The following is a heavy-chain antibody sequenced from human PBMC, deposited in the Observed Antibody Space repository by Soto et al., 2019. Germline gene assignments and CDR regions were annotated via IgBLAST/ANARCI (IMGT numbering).Heavy chain of an antibody. V-gene: IGHV3-21*06. J-gene: IGHJ4*02. CDR1: GFTFTRYS. CDR2: ISSTTNYI. Sequence: GGSLRLSCAASGFTFTRYSMNWVHQAPGKGLEWVSSISSTTNYIYYGDSMKGRFTISRDNAKNSLYLEMDSLRAEDTAVYYCARESEDLTSNFDYWGQGTLVTVSS. CDR3: ARESEDLTSNFDY.